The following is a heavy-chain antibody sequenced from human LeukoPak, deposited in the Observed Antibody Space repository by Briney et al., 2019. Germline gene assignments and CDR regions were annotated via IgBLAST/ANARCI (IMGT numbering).Heavy chain of an antibody. Sequence: GGSLRLSCAASGFTFSSYSMHWVRQAPGKGLEWVAFIRYDGSNKYYADSVKGRFTISRDNSKNTLYLQMNSLRAEDTAVYYCAKDGEMATMIAFDYWGQGTLVTVSS. J-gene: IGHJ4*02. V-gene: IGHV3-30*02. CDR3: AKDGEMATMIAFDY. D-gene: IGHD5-24*01. CDR2: IRYDGSNK. CDR1: GFTFSSYS.